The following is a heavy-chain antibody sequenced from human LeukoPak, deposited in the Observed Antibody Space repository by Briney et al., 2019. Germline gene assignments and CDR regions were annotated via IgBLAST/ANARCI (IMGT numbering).Heavy chain of an antibody. V-gene: IGHV4-4*02. D-gene: IGHD6-13*01. CDR1: GGSISSSNW. CDR3: APRYSSSQANWFDP. J-gene: IGHJ5*02. Sequence: SGTLSLTCAVSGGSISSSNWWSWVRQPPGKGLEWIGEIYHSGSTNYNPSLKSRVTISVDTSKNQFSLKLSSVTAADTAVYYCAPRYSSSQANWFDPWGQGTLVTVSS. CDR2: IYHSGST.